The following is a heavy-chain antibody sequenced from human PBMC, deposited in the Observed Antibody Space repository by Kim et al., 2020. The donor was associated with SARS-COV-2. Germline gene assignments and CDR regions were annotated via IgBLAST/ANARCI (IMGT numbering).Heavy chain of an antibody. J-gene: IGHJ5*02. Sequence: SETLYLKCAVSGGSVSSPAYYWSWLRQPPGRGLEWIGHVFHSGKTPHNSSLKSRLTISIDASKNDISLHLASVSAADTALYFCARTVSLAGIFWFALWGQGALVSVPS. CDR3: ARTVSLAGIFWFAL. D-gene: IGHD2-15*01. CDR1: GGSVSSPAYY. V-gene: IGHV4-61*03. CDR2: VFHSGKT.